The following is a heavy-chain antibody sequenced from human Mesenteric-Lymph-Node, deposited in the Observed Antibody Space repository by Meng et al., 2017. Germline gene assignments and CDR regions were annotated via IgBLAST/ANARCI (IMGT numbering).Heavy chain of an antibody. CDR1: GGSISSGDYY. V-gene: IGHV4-30-4*01. J-gene: IGHJ4*02. CDR2: IYYTGST. CDR3: ARAHTVISNLDY. D-gene: IGHD2-21*01. Sequence: QVQLQESGPGLVKPSQTLSLSCTVSGGSISSGDYYWSWIRQPPGKGLEWIGYIYYTGSTYYNPSLKSRVTMSVDTSKKQFSLSLRSVTVADTAVYYCARAHTVISNLDYWGQGTLVTVSS.